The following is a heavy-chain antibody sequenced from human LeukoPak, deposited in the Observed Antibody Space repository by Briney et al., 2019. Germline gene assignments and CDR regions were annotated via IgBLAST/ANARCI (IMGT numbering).Heavy chain of an antibody. Sequence: GASVKVSCKASGYTFTSYYMHWVRQAPGQGLEWMGIINPSGGSTSYAQKFQGRVTMTRDTSTSTVYMELSSLRSEDTAVYYCAREGGSRVVVAAYFDYWGQGTLVTVSS. CDR1: GYTFTSYY. D-gene: IGHD2-15*01. J-gene: IGHJ4*02. V-gene: IGHV1-46*01. CDR2: INPSGGST. CDR3: AREGGSRVVVAAYFDY.